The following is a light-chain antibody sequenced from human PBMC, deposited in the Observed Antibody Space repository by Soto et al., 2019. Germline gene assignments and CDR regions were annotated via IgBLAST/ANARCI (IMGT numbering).Light chain of an antibody. CDR3: TSFAGSGTYV. Sequence: QSVLTQPASLSGSPGQSIAISCTGTSSDVGGYNYVSWYQQHPGKAPKLIIFDVTNRPSGVSDRFSGSKSGSTAPLTISGLQADDEADYYCTSFAGSGTYVFGTGTKVTVL. CDR1: SSDVGGYNY. V-gene: IGLV2-14*01. CDR2: DVT. J-gene: IGLJ1*01.